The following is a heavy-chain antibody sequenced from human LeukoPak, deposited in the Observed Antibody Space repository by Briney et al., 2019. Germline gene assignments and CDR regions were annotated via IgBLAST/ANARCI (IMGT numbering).Heavy chain of an antibody. J-gene: IGHJ4*02. Sequence: PGGSLRLSCVASGFTFSSYWMHWVRQAPGKGLVWVSRINSDGSSTSYADSVKGRFTISRDNAKNTLFPQMNSLRAEDTAVYYCASTDDYADENYWGQGTLVTVSS. CDR3: ASTDDYADENY. CDR2: INSDGSST. V-gene: IGHV3-74*01. CDR1: GFTFSSYW. D-gene: IGHD4-17*01.